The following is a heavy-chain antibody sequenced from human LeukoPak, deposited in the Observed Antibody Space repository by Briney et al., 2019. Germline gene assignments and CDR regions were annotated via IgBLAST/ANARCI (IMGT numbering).Heavy chain of an antibody. Sequence: GGSLRLSSAASGFTFSSYWMTWVRQAPGKGLEWVANINEDGSEMYHVDSVKGRFTISRDNTKNSLFLQMNSLRAEDTAVYYCARGVYALDIWGQGTMVTVSS. V-gene: IGHV3-7*03. CDR3: ARGVYALDI. CDR1: GFTFSSYW. CDR2: INEDGSEM. J-gene: IGHJ3*02.